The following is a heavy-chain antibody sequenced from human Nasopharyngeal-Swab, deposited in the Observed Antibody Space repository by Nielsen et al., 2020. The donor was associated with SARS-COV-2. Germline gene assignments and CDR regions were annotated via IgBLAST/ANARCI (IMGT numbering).Heavy chain of an antibody. CDR1: GFTFSSYA. Sequence: GESLKISCAASGFTFSSYAMGWVRQAPGKGLEWVSSISGSGDTTYCADSVKGRFTISRDNSKNTLYLQLNSLRAEDTAVYYCAKGAVGGAVAGTQYFQHWGQGTQVTVSS. CDR3: AKGAVGGAVAGTQYFQH. CDR2: ISGSGDTT. D-gene: IGHD6-19*01. J-gene: IGHJ1*01. V-gene: IGHV3-23*01.